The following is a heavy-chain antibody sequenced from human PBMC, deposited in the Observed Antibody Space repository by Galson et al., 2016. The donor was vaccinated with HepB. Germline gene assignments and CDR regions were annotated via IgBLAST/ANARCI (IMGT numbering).Heavy chain of an antibody. CDR2: ISSGGDIT. V-gene: IGHV3-11*04. CDR3: VRVAAGGNFFDN. D-gene: IGHD3-16*01. J-gene: IGHJ4*02. Sequence: SLRLSCAASGFTFSDYPMSWIRQAPGKGLQWLSHISSGGDITYYADSVRGRFTVSRDNSKNSLYLQMNILRAEDTAIYYCVRVAAGGNFFDNWAREPWSPSPQ. CDR1: GFTFSDYP.